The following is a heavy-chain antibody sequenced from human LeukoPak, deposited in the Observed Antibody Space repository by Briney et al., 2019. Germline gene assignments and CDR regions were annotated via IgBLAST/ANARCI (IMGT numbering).Heavy chain of an antibody. J-gene: IGHJ5*02. V-gene: IGHV4-59*12. Sequence: SQTLSLTCTVSGGSISSYYWSWIRQPPGKGLEWIGYIYYSGSTNYNPSLKSRVTISVDTSKNQFSLKLSSVTAADTAVYYCARGPEQWLPTRGFDPWGQGTLVTVSS. CDR1: GGSISSYY. D-gene: IGHD6-19*01. CDR3: ARGPEQWLPTRGFDP. CDR2: IYYSGST.